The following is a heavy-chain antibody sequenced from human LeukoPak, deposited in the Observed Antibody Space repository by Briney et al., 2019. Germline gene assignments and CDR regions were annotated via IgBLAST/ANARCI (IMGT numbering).Heavy chain of an antibody. CDR2: ISSSSSYI. D-gene: IGHD2-21*02. J-gene: IGHJ3*02. CDR1: GFTFSSYS. CDR3: ARRCGGDCYFVVDI. Sequence: PGGSLRLSCAASGFTFSSYSMNWVRQAPGKGLEWVSSISSSSSYIYYADSVKGRFTISRDNAKNSLYLQMNSLRAEDTAVYYCARRCGGDCYFVVDIWGQGTMVTVSS. V-gene: IGHV3-21*01.